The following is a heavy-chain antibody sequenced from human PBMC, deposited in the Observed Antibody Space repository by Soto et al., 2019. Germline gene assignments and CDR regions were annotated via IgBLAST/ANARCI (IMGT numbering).Heavy chain of an antibody. CDR2: ISASGDNT. CDR3: AKEGYTSGWYAF. CDR1: GFTFTNYV. V-gene: IGHV3-23*01. D-gene: IGHD6-19*01. J-gene: IGHJ5*01. Sequence: EVQLSESGGGLAQPGGSLRLSCATSGFTFTNYVLACVRLAPGRGLEWVSAISASGDNTYYADSVNGRFTISRDNSKNAVYLQMNSLRPEDRAVYYWAKEGYTSGWYAFWGQGTLVTVSS.